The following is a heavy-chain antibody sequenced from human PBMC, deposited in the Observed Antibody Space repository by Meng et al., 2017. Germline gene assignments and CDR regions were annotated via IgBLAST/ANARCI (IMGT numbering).Heavy chain of an antibody. Sequence: SETLSLTCTVSGGSISSYYWSWIRQPPGKGLEWIGYIYYSGSTNYNPSLKSRVTISVDTSKNQFSLKLSSVTAADTAVYYCARSLGDYGSGSWYFELWGRGTLVTVSS. J-gene: IGHJ2*01. D-gene: IGHD3-10*01. V-gene: IGHV4-59*01. CDR2: IYYSGST. CDR3: ARSLGDYGSGSWYFEL. CDR1: GGSISSYY.